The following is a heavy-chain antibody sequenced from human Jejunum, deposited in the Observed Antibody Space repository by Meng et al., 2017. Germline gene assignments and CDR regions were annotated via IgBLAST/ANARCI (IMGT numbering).Heavy chain of an antibody. V-gene: IGHV4-4*02. CDR2: IYFTGTT. D-gene: IGHD4-17*01. Sequence: QVQLQESGPGLVQPSGTLSLTCDVSGGSITTNHWWSWVRQPPGKGLEWIGEIYFTGTTNYNPSLKSRVTMSVDQSKNQVSLKLSSVTAADTAVYYCARTYADYPSYYFDYWGQGTLVTVSS. CDR1: GGSITTNHW. CDR3: ARTYADYPSYYFDY. J-gene: IGHJ4*02.